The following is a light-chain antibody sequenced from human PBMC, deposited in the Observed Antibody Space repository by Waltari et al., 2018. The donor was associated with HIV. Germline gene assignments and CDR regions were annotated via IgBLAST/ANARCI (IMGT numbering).Light chain of an antibody. CDR2: EVK. V-gene: IGLV2-14*01. Sequence: QSALTQPASVSGSPGQSITISCTGSRRDVGVYNYVSWYQQHPGKAPKLMIYEVKNRPSGVSNRFSGSKSGNTASLTISGLQAEDEADYYCSSYTSSSTLGVLFGGGTKLTVL. CDR1: RRDVGVYNY. J-gene: IGLJ2*01. CDR3: SSYTSSSTLGVL.